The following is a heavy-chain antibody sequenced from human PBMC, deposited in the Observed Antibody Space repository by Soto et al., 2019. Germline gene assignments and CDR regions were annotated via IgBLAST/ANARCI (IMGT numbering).Heavy chain of an antibody. CDR1: GDSVSSSSAA. V-gene: IGHV6-1*01. J-gene: IGHJ6*02. Sequence: PSQTLSLTCAISGDSVSSSSAAWNWIRQSPSRGLEWLGRTYYRSKWYNDYAVSVKSRITINPDTSKNQFSLQLNSVTPEDTAVYYCARVWTGAAAGTSYYYGMDVWGQGTTVTVSS. CDR3: ARVWTGAAAGTSYYYGMDV. CDR2: TYYRSKWYN. D-gene: IGHD6-13*01.